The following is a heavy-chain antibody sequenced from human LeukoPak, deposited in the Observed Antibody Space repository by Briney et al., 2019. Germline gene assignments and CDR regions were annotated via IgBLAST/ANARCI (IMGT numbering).Heavy chain of an antibody. D-gene: IGHD2-15*01. J-gene: IGHJ4*02. CDR3: ARRVGVALDS. Sequence: GGSLRLSCAASGFTVSSNYMSWVRQAPGKGLEWVSLIYSGSTYYADSVKGRFTISRDNSKNTLYLQMNSLRAEDTAVYYCARRVGVALDSWGQGALVTVSS. V-gene: IGHV3-53*01. CDR2: IYSGST. CDR1: GFTVSSNY.